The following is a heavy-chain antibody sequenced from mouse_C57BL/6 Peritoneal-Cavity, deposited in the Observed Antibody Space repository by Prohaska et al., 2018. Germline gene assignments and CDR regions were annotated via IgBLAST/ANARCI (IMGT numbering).Heavy chain of an antibody. CDR1: GFTFTAYY. D-gene: IGHD1-1*01. V-gene: IGHV7-3*01. CDR3: ARSTVVFDY. J-gene: IGHJ2*01. CDR2: IRNKANGYTT. Sequence: EVKLVESGGGLVQPGGSLSLSCAASGFTFTAYYMSWVRQPPWKALEWLGFIRNKANGYTTEYSASVKGRFTISRDNSQSILYLQMNALRAEDSATYYCARSTVVFDYWGQGTTLIVSS.